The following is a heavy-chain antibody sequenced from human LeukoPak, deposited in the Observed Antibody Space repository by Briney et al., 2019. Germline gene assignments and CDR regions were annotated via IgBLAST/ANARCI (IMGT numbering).Heavy chain of an antibody. J-gene: IGHJ4*02. CDR3: ARGGIQVSGIDEFDY. D-gene: IGHD6-19*01. V-gene: IGHV3-13*01. Sequence: GGSLRLFCAASGFTFIDYDMHGVRHAMGKGLEWLSAIGIRGDTHYSGSVKGRFTISRENAESSLYLQMNSLRAEDTAVYYCARGGIQVSGIDEFDYWGQGTLVTVAS. CDR1: GFTFIDYD. CDR2: IGIRGDT.